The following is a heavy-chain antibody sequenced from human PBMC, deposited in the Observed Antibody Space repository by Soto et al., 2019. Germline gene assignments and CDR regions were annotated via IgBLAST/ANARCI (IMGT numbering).Heavy chain of an antibody. CDR3: ARAPIPNWNYYGMDV. Sequence: SCKASGGTFSSYAISWIRQHPGKGLEWIGDIYYSGSTYYNPSLKSRVTISIDTSTNHFSLHLSALTAADTAVYYCARAPIPNWNYYGMDVWGQGTTVTVSS. J-gene: IGHJ6*02. CDR1: GGTFSSYAI. V-gene: IGHV4-31*03. D-gene: IGHD1-1*01. CDR2: IYYSGST.